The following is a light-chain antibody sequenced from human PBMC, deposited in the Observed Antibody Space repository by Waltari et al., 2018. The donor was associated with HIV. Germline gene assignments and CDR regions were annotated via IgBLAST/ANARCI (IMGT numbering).Light chain of an antibody. J-gene: IGLJ3*02. CDR1: TSNIGSNT. Sequence: QSVLTQPPSASGTPGQRVTISCSGSTSNIGSNTINWYQQLPGTAPKLLIYSNKQRPAGVPDRVSGSKSGTSASLAISGLQSEDEADYSCAAWDDSLNGPVFGGGTKLTVL. CDR3: AAWDDSLNGPV. V-gene: IGLV1-44*01. CDR2: SNK.